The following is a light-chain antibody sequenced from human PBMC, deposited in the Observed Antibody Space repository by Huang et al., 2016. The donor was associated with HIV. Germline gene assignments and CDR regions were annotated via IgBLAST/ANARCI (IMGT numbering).Light chain of an antibody. CDR3: LQYNSFPWT. CDR2: TTS. CDR1: QSFSSW. Sequence: DIQMTQSPSTLSASVGDTVTITCRASQSFSSWLAWYQPKPGKAPKLLIYTTSRLETGVPSRFSGSGSRTEFTLTISSLQPDYFATYYCLQYNSFPWTFGQGTTVDVK. J-gene: IGKJ1*01. V-gene: IGKV1-5*03.